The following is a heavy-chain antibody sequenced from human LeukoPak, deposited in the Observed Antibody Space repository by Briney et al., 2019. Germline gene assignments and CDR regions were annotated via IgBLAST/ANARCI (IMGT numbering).Heavy chain of an antibody. J-gene: IGHJ4*02. Sequence: PGGSLRLSCASSGFTSGTYGMNWVRQAPEKGLEWVSYISSRSDSENYADSVKGRFTISRDNIRNLLYLQMNSLRAEDTAVYFCARDSTRILGLFDYWGQGTLVTISS. V-gene: IGHV3-48*01. CDR2: ISSRSDSE. CDR1: GFTSGTYG. CDR3: ARDSTRILGLFDY. D-gene: IGHD2/OR15-2a*01.